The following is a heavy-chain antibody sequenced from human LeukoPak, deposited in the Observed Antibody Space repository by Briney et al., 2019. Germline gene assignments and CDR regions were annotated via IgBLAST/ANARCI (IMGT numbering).Heavy chain of an antibody. Sequence: SETLSLTCAVYGGSFSGYYWSWIRQPPGKGLEGSGEINHSGSTNYNPSLKSRVTISVDTSKNQFSLKLSSVTAADTAVYYCASVRRYYGSGSYYDFDYWGQGTLVTVSS. CDR3: ASVRRYYGSGSYYDFDY. D-gene: IGHD3-10*01. CDR1: GGSFSGYY. V-gene: IGHV4-34*01. J-gene: IGHJ4*02. CDR2: INHSGST.